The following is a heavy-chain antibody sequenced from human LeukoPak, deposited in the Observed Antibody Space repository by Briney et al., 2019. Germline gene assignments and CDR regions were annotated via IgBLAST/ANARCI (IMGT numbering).Heavy chain of an antibody. V-gene: IGHV4-4*07. J-gene: IGHJ4*02. CDR2: IYSGGTT. D-gene: IGHD2-2*01. CDR1: GGSITGYY. CDR3: ARDLYGYASDWYGGYYFDY. Sequence: PSETLSLTCTVSGGSITGYYWSWIRQPAGKGLEWIGRIYSGGTTNYNPSLKSRVTMSVDRSKNQFSLNLDSATAADTALYHCARDLYGYASDWYGGYYFDYWGQGTLVTVSS.